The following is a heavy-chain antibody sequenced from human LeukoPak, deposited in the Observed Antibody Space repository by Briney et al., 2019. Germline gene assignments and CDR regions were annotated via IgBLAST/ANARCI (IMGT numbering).Heavy chain of an antibody. J-gene: IGHJ4*02. CDR1: GGSFSGYY. Sequence: SETLSLTCAVYGGSFSGYYWSWIRQPPGKGLEWIGEINHSGSTNYNPSLESRVTISVDTSKNQFSLKLSSVTAADTAVYYCARISGSYRYPFDYWGQGTLVTVSS. CDR2: INHSGST. CDR3: ARISGSYRYPFDY. V-gene: IGHV4-34*01. D-gene: IGHD1-26*01.